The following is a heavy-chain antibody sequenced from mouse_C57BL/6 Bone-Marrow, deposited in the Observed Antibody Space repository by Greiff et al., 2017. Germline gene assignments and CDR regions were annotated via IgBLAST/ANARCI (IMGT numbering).Heavy chain of an antibody. CDR2: ISYDGSN. Sequence: VQLQQSGPGLVKPSQSLSLTCSVTGYSITSGYYWNWIRQFPGNKLEWMGYISYDGSNNYNPSLKNRISITRDTSKNQFFLKLNSVTTEDTATYYCARPHGSSYGFAYWGQGTLVTVSA. D-gene: IGHD1-1*01. J-gene: IGHJ3*01. V-gene: IGHV3-6*01. CDR3: ARPHGSSYGFAY. CDR1: GYSITSGYY.